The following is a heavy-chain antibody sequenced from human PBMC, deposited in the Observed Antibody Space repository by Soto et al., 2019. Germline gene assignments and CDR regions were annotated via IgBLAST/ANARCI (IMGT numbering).Heavy chain of an antibody. J-gene: IGHJ5*02. CDR1: GYTFTSYG. V-gene: IGHV1-18*01. CDR2: ISAYNGNT. D-gene: IGHD1-26*01. CDR3: ARARGSSNWFDP. Sequence: QVQLVQSGAEVKKPGASVKVSCKASGYTFTSYGISWVRQAPGQGLEWMGWISAYNGNTNHAQELQGRVTRTTDTSPSTAYKELRSPRSADTAVHSGARARGSSNWFDPWGQGTLVTVSP.